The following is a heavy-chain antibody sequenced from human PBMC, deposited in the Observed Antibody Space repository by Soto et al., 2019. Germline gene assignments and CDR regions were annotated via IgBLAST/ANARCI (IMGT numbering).Heavy chain of an antibody. D-gene: IGHD3-10*01. J-gene: IGHJ6*02. CDR1: GYTFTSYY. CDR3: GRVVVRGVISTAYYYYYGMDV. CDR2: INPSGGST. Sequence: GASVKVSCKASGYTFTSYYMHWVRQAPGQGLEWMGIINPSGGSTSYAQKFQGRVTMTRDTSTSTVYMELSSLRSEDTAVYYCGRVVVRGVISTAYYYYYGMDVWGQGTTVTVSS. V-gene: IGHV1-46*01.